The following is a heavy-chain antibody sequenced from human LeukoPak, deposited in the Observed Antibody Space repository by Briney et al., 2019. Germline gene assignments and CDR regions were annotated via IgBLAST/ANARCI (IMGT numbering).Heavy chain of an antibody. D-gene: IGHD1-26*01. J-gene: IGHJ1*01. Sequence: SETLSLTCTVSDGSINSYFWSWIRQPAGKGLEYIGRIYASGSTNYNPSLKSRVTMSVDTSKNQFSLKLSSVTAADTAVYYCARLVGTDDAEYFQHWGQGTLVTVSS. CDR1: DGSINSYF. CDR3: ARLVGTDDAEYFQH. CDR2: IYASGST. V-gene: IGHV4-4*07.